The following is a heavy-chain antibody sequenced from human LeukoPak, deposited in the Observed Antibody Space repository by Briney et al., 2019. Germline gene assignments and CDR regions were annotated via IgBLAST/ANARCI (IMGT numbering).Heavy chain of an antibody. V-gene: IGHV4-34*01. CDR2: INHSGST. D-gene: IGHD2-15*01. CDR3: ARGVVSFDY. Sequence: SETLSLTCTVYGGSFSGYYWSWIRQPPGKGLEWMGEINHSGSTNYNPSLKSRVTISVDTSKNQFSLKLSSVTAADTDVYYCARGVVSFDYWGQGTLVTVSS. J-gene: IGHJ4*02. CDR1: GGSFSGYY.